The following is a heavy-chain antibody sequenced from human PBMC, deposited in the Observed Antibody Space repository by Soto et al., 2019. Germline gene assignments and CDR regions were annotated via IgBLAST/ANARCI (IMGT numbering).Heavy chain of an antibody. Sequence: EVQLVESGGGLVQPGGSLRLSCAASGFTFSSYSMNWVRQAPGKGLEWVSYISSSSSTIYYADSVKGRFTISRDNAKNSQYLQMNSLRDEDTAVYYCARDRRPYYYYYGMDVWGQGTTVTVSS. V-gene: IGHV3-48*02. CDR2: ISSSSSTI. CDR1: GFTFSSYS. CDR3: ARDRRPYYYYYGMDV. D-gene: IGHD6-25*01. J-gene: IGHJ6*02.